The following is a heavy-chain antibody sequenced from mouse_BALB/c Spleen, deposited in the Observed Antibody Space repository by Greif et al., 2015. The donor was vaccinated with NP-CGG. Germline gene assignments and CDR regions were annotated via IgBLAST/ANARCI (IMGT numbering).Heavy chain of an antibody. Sequence: EVQRVESGGGLVQPGGSMKLSCVASGFTFSNYWMNWVRQSPEKGLEWVAEIRLKSNNYATHYAESVKGRFTISRDDSKSSVYLQMNNLRAEDTGIYYCTRGGSPFAYWGQGTLVTVSA. V-gene: IGHV6-6*02. D-gene: IGHD1-1*02. J-gene: IGHJ3*01. CDR2: IRLKSNNYAT. CDR1: GFTFSNYW. CDR3: TRGGSPFAY.